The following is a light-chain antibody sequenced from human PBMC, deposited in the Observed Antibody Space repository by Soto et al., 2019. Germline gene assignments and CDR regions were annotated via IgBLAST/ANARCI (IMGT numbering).Light chain of an antibody. J-gene: IGKJ1*01. Sequence: EIVLTQSPATLSLSPGERATLSCRASQSVSSYLAWYQQKPGQAPRLLIYDASNRATGIPARFSGSGSGTEFALTISRLEAEDFAVYYCQQRSNWPPTFGQGTKVEI. V-gene: IGKV3-11*01. CDR2: DAS. CDR3: QQRSNWPPT. CDR1: QSVSSY.